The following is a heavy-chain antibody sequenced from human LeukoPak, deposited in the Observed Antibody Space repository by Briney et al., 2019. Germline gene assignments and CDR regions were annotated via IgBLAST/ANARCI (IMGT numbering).Heavy chain of an antibody. CDR3: ARGIAARPGGWFDP. Sequence: PSETLSLTCAVYGGSFSGYYWSWIRQPPGKGLEWIGEINHSGSTNYNPSLKSRVTISVETSKKKFSLKLSSVTAADTAVYYCARGIAARPGGWFDPWGQGTLVTVSS. CDR2: INHSGST. V-gene: IGHV4-34*01. D-gene: IGHD6-6*01. CDR1: GGSFSGYY. J-gene: IGHJ5*02.